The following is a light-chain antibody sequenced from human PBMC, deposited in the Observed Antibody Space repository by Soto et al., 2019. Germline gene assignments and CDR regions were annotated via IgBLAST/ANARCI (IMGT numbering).Light chain of an antibody. Sequence: EILMTQSPTILSVSPGERATLSFRASQSVSSNLAWYQQKPGQAPRLLIYGVYTRAPGIPARFSGSGSGTEFTLTISSLQSEDFAVYYCQQYHSWPPRTFGQGTKVDIK. CDR1: QSVSSN. V-gene: IGKV3D-15*01. CDR3: QQYHSWPPRT. CDR2: GVY. J-gene: IGKJ1*01.